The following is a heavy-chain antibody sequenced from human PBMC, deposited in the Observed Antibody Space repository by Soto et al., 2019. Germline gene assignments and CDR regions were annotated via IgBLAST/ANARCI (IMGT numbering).Heavy chain of an antibody. Sequence: SETLSLTCAVSGGSISSGGHTWSWVRQPPGKGLEWIGNIYQSGGTHYNPSLKSRVTISVDRSMNQFSLNLSSVTAADTEVYYCAGASNIDAFDIWGPGTMVTVSS. CDR1: GGSISSGGHT. J-gene: IGHJ3*02. CDR3: AGASNIDAFDI. CDR2: IYQSGGT. V-gene: IGHV4-30-2*01.